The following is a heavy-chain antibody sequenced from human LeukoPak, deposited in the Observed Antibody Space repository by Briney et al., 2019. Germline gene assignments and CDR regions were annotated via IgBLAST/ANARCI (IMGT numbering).Heavy chain of an antibody. D-gene: IGHD2-15*01. J-gene: IGHJ5*02. CDR1: GFTFSSYT. CDR2: ISSSSRYI. CDR3: ARGSEYCSGGTCYLNWFDP. Sequence: GGSLRLSCGASGFTFSSYTMNWVRQAPGKGLEWVSSISSSSRYIYYADSVRGQFTISRDNAKNSLYLQMNSLRAEDTAVYYCARGSEYCSGGTCYLNWFDPWGQGTLVTVSS. V-gene: IGHV3-21*01.